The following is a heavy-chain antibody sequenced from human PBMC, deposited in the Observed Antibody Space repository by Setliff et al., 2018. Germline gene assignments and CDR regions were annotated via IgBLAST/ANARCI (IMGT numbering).Heavy chain of an antibody. D-gene: IGHD4-17*01. Sequence: ASVKVSCKASGDPFNAYGVSWVRQALGQGLEWMGAIIPVLGMTDYAQKFQGRLTITADQSTTTVYMELSSLRFDDTALYYCARGPSPTVTPSRLIYFYHMDVWGTGTTVTVSS. J-gene: IGHJ6*03. CDR1: GDPFNAYG. CDR3: ARGPSPTVTPSRLIYFYHMDV. CDR2: IIPVLGMT. V-gene: IGHV1-69*10.